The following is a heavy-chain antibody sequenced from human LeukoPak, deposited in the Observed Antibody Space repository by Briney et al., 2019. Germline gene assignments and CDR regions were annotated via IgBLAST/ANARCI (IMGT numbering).Heavy chain of an antibody. J-gene: IGHJ4*02. Sequence: GGSLRLSCAASGFSFNKFGMHWVRQVPGKGLEWVAFIQYHGINKYYRDSVKGRFTISRDNSKNMLYLQMNSLRSEDTAMYYCAKDSEGLLEVPTICWGQGTLVTVSS. CDR1: GFSFNKFG. V-gene: IGHV3-30*02. CDR2: IQYHGINK. D-gene: IGHD3-3*02. CDR3: AKDSEGLLEVPTIC.